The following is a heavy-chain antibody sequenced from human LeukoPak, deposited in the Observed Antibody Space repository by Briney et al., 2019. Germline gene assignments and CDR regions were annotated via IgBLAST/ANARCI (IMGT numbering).Heavy chain of an antibody. J-gene: IGHJ3*02. V-gene: IGHV4-34*01. CDR3: ARGSSYGGTDTFDI. CDR1: GGSFSGYY. D-gene: IGHD4-23*01. CDR2: INHSGST. Sequence: PSESLSLTCAVYGGSFSGYYWSWIRQPPGKGLEWIGEINHSGSTNYNPSLKSRVTISVDTSKNQFSLKLSSVTAADTAVYYCARGSSYGGTDTFDIWGQGTMVTVSS.